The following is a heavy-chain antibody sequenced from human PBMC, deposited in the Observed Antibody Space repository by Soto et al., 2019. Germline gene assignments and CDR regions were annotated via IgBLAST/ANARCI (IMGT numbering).Heavy chain of an antibody. Sequence: SETLSLTCTVSGGSISSYYSSWIRQPPGKGQERIGYIYYSGSTNYKPSLKSRVTISVDTSKNQFSLKLSSVTAADTAVYYCARGNEQQLDDAFDIWGQGTMVTVSS. D-gene: IGHD6-13*01. J-gene: IGHJ3*02. CDR3: ARGNEQQLDDAFDI. CDR2: IYYSGST. V-gene: IGHV4-59*01. CDR1: GGSISSYY.